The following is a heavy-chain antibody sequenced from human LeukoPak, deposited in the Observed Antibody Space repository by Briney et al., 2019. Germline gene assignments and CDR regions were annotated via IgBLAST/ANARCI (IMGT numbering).Heavy chain of an antibody. D-gene: IGHD3-10*01. CDR2: ISSSSSYI. V-gene: IGHV3-21*04. J-gene: IGHJ4*02. Sequence: GGSLRLSCAASGFTFSSYSMNWVRQAPGKGLEWVSSISSSSSYIYYADSVKGRFTISRDNAKNSLYLQMNSLRAEDTAVYYCARYLAGSYFHYWGQGTLVTVSS. CDR1: GFTFSSYS. CDR3: ARYLAGSYFHY.